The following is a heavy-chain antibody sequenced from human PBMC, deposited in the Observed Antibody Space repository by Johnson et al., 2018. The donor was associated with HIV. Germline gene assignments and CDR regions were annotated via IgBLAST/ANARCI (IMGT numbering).Heavy chain of an antibody. Sequence: QMLLVESGGGLVKPGGSLRLSCVASGFTFSDYYMSWIRQAPGKGLEWVSYISSSGSVIYSADSVKGRFTISRDNAKNSLYLQMNSLRAEDTGVYYCATRDPTRRPGVFDSWGQWTMVTVSS. V-gene: IGHV3-11*04. CDR2: ISSSGSVI. J-gene: IGHJ3*02. CDR1: GFTFSDYY. D-gene: IGHD1-14*01. CDR3: ATRDPTRRPGVFDS.